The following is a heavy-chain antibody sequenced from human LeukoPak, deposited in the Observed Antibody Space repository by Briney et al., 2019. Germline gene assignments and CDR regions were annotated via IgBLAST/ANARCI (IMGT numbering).Heavy chain of an antibody. CDR3: ASVYDSSGYYPF. Sequence: SETLSLTCAVYGGSFSGYYWSWIRQPPGKGLEWIGEINHSGSTNYNPSLKSRVTISVDTSKNQFSLKLSSVAAADTAVYYCASVYDSSGYYPFWGQGPLVTVSS. V-gene: IGHV4-34*01. CDR2: INHSGST. D-gene: IGHD3-22*01. J-gene: IGHJ4*02. CDR1: GGSFSGYY.